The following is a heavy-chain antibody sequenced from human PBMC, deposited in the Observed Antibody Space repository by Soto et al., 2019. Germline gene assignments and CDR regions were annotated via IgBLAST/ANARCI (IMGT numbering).Heavy chain of an antibody. CDR1: GGSFSGYY. J-gene: IGHJ3*02. V-gene: IGHV4-34*01. D-gene: IGHD3-9*01. CDR3: ARRMSYYDILTGYQDDAFDI. Sequence: SETLSLTCAVYGGSFSGYYWSWICQPPGKGLEWIGEINHSGSTNYNPPLKSRVIMSVDTSKNQFSLKLSSVTAADTAVYYCARRMSYYDILTGYQDDAFDIWGQGTMVTVSS. CDR2: INHSGST.